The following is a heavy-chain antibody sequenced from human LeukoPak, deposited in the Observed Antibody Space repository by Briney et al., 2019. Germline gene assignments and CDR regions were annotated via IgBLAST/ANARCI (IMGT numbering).Heavy chain of an antibody. CDR3: ARDYGTAEVDTAMGHGYYYYGMDV. CDR1: GFTFSDYY. J-gene: IGHJ6*02. D-gene: IGHD5-18*01. CDR2: TSSSGSTI. V-gene: IGHV3-11*01. Sequence: GGSLRLSCAASGFTFSDYYMSWIRQAPGKGLEWVSYTSSSGSTIYYADSVKGRFTISRDNAKNSLYLQMNSLRAEDTAVYYCARDYGTAEVDTAMGHGYYYYGMDVWGQGTTVTVSS.